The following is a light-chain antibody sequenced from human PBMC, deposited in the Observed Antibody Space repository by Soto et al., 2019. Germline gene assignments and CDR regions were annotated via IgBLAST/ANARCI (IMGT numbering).Light chain of an antibody. Sequence: QSALTQPASVSGSPGQSITISCTGTSSDVGGYNYVSWYQQHPGKAPKLMIYEVSNRPSGVSNRFSGSKSANTASLTISGLQAEDEADYYCSSYTSSSPPYVFGTRTKLTVL. CDR2: EVS. CDR1: SSDVGGYNY. CDR3: SSYTSSSPPYV. V-gene: IGLV2-14*01. J-gene: IGLJ1*01.